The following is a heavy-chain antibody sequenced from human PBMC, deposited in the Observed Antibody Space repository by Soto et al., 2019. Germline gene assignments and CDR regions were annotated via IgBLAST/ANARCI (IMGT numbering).Heavy chain of an antibody. V-gene: IGHV4-30-4*01. J-gene: IGHJ5*02. Sequence: PSETLSLTCTVSGGSISSGDYYWSWIRQPPGKGLEWIGYIYYSGSTYYNPSLKSRVTISVDTSKNQFSLKLSSVTAADTAVYYCARDQPNYNWFDPWGQGTLVTVSS. CDR2: IYYSGST. CDR1: GGSISSGDYY. D-gene: IGHD1-1*01. CDR3: ARDQPNYNWFDP.